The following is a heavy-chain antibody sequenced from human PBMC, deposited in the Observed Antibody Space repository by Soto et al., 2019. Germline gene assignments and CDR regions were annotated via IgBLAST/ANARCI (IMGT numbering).Heavy chain of an antibody. J-gene: IGHJ4*02. CDR3: AADPDFDWLFKFDY. CDR2: IVVGSGNT. D-gene: IGHD3-9*01. Sequence: ASVKVSCKASGFTFTSSAVQWVRQARGQRLEWIGWIVVGSGNTNYAQKFQERVTITRDMSTSTAYMELSSLRPEDTAVYYCAADPDFDWLFKFDYWGQGTLVTVSS. CDR1: GFTFTSSA. V-gene: IGHV1-58*01.